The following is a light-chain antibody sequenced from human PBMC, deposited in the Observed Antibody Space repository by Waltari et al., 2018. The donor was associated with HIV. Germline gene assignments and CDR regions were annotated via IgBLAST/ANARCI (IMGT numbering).Light chain of an antibody. J-gene: IGKJ3*01. V-gene: IGKV2-28*01. Sequence: DIVMTQSPLSLSVTPGEAVSISCRSNPILLHSNGYHYLDWYLQRPGQSPQLLIYLGSNRASGVPDRFRGSGSGTDFTLKISRVQAEDVGAYYCMQALQTPIFTFGPGTKVDIK. CDR1: PILLHSNGYHY. CDR3: MQALQTPIFT. CDR2: LGS.